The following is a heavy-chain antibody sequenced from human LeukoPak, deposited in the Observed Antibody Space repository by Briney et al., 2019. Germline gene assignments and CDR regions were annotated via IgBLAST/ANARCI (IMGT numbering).Heavy chain of an antibody. V-gene: IGHV1-18*01. CDR2: ISAYNGNT. CDR1: GYTFTSYG. D-gene: IGHD1-26*01. Sequence: ASVKVSFKASGYTFTSYGISWVRQAPGQGLEWMGWISAYNGNTNYAQKLQGRVTMTTDTSTSTAYMELRSLRSDDTAVYYCAVVGATTGAFDIWGQGTMVTVSS. J-gene: IGHJ3*02. CDR3: AVVGATTGAFDI.